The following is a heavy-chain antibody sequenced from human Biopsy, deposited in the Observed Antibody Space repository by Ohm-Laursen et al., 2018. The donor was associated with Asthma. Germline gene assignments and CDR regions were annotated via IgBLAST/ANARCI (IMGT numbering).Heavy chain of an antibody. CDR1: GGSISGFY. V-gene: IGHV4-59*01. D-gene: IGHD3-3*01. Sequence: SHTLSLTCTVSGGSISGFYWSWIRQPPGKGLEWIGYIYYTGTTNYNPSLKSRVSISVDTSKNQFSLKLTSVTAADTAVYYCARDFGGWYYFDNWGQGSLVTVSS. CDR2: IYYTGTT. CDR3: ARDFGGWYYFDN. J-gene: IGHJ4*02.